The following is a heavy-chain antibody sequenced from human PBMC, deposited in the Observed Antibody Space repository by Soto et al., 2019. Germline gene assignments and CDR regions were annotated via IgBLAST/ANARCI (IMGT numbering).Heavy chain of an antibody. CDR1: GFTFSSYW. Sequence: GGSLRLSCAASGFTFSSYWMHWVRQAPGKGLVWVSRINSDGSSTSYADSVKGRFTISRDNAKNTLYLQMNSLRAEDTAVYYCARDPVVVVAATEVDDAFDIWGQGTMVTVSS. CDR2: INSDGSST. V-gene: IGHV3-74*01. J-gene: IGHJ3*02. CDR3: ARDPVVVVAATEVDDAFDI. D-gene: IGHD2-15*01.